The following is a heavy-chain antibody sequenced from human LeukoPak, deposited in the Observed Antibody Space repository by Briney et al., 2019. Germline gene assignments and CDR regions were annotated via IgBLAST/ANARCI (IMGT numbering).Heavy chain of an antibody. Sequence: GGSLRLSCAASGFTFSNSAMSWVRQAPGKGLEWVSTIGGGGESTNIAASVKGRFAISRDNSKKFLFLQMNSLRAEDTAVYYCARSRTVMRYSSDSGSFLAFDYWGQGSLVIVSS. CDR1: GFTFSNSA. V-gene: IGHV3-23*01. CDR3: ARSRTVMRYSSDSGSFLAFDY. CDR2: IGGGGEST. D-gene: IGHD3-10*01. J-gene: IGHJ4*02.